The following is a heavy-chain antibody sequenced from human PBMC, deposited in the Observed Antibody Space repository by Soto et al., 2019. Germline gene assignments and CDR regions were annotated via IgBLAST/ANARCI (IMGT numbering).Heavy chain of an antibody. Sequence: QVQLVQSGAEVKKPGASWKVSCKASGYTFTSYDINWVRQATGQGLAWRGWMNPSSGNTGNAQKFQGRVNMTRNTPISPAYMELSSMRSEDRAVYYCASPRSDHYYGSGSYWYFYYWGQGTLVSVSS. CDR3: ASPRSDHYYGSGSYWYFYY. CDR1: GYTFTSYD. CDR2: MNPSSGNT. V-gene: IGHV1-8*01. J-gene: IGHJ4*02. D-gene: IGHD3-10*01.